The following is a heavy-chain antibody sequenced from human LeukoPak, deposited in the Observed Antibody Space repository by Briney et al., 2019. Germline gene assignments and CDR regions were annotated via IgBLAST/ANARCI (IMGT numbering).Heavy chain of an antibody. CDR3: ASPNSSGWYEANFDY. CDR2: MNPNSGNT. Sequence: ASVKVSCKASGYTFTSYDINWVRQATGQGLEWMGWMNPNSGNTGYAQKFQGRVTITRNTSISTAYMELSSLRSEDTAVYYCASPNSSGWYEANFDYWGQGTLVTVSS. J-gene: IGHJ4*02. V-gene: IGHV1-8*03. CDR1: GYTFTSYD. D-gene: IGHD6-19*01.